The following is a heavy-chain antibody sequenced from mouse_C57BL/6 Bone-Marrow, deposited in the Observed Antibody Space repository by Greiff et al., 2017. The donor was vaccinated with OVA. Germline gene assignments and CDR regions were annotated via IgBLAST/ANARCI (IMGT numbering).Heavy chain of an antibody. Sequence: QVQLQQPGAELVKPGASVKLSCKASGYTFTSYWMHWVKQRPGLGLEWIGRIDPNSGGTKYNEKFKSKATLTVDKPSSTADMQLSSLTSEDSAVYYCARLGLCYYAMDYWGQGTSVTVSS. CDR1: GYTFTSYW. V-gene: IGHV1-72*01. CDR2: IDPNSGGT. D-gene: IGHD6-1*01. J-gene: IGHJ4*01. CDR3: ARLGLCYYAMDY.